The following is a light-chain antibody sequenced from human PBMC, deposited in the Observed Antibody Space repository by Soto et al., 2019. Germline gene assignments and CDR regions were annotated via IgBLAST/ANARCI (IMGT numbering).Light chain of an antibody. CDR2: AAS. CDR1: QNVDSNY. CDR3: QQYGYLSWT. Sequence: EIVLTQSPGTLSLSPRERATLSCRASQNVDSNYLAWYQQKPGQAPRIIIFAASGRATGIPDRFSGSGSGTDFTLTISRLEPEDFAVYYCQQYGYLSWTFGQGTKVDIK. V-gene: IGKV3-20*01. J-gene: IGKJ1*01.